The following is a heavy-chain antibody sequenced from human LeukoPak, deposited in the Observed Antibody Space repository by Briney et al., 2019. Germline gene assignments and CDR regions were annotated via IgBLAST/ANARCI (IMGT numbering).Heavy chain of an antibody. CDR1: GFNFSWAL. V-gene: IGHV3-7*03. CDR3: ARARGTGPGAHFDY. CDR2: IREDGSGT. Sequence: GGLRLSCVGPGFNFSWALMTWVRQAPGEGVGGGGNIREDGSGTYYVDSVKGRFTISRDNAKNYLFLQMNSLGAEDTAVYYCARARGTGPGAHFDYWGQGTLVIVSS. J-gene: IGHJ4*02. D-gene: IGHD3-10*01.